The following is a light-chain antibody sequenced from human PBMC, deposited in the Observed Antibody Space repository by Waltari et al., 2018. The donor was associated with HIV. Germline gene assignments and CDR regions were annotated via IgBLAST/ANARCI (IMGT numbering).Light chain of an antibody. CDR2: GNT. CDR3: QSYDSSLSTYV. V-gene: IGLV1-40*01. Sequence: QSVLTQPPSVSGAPGQRVTISCTGSKSNIGAGYNVHWYQQLPGTAPKLLIYGNTNRPSGVPDRFSGPKYGTSASLAITGLQAEDEADYYCQSYDSSLSTYVFGTGTKVTVL. J-gene: IGLJ1*01. CDR1: KSNIGAGYN.